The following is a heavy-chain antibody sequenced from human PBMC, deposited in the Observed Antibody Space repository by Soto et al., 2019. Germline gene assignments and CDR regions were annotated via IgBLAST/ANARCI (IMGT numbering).Heavy chain of an antibody. D-gene: IGHD2-15*01. CDR1: GFTFNTYG. J-gene: IGHJ6*02. Sequence: QVQLVESGGGVVQPGGSLRLSCTTSGFTFNTYGMYWVRQAPGKGLEWVAIIWYDGSNKYYGDSVKGRFTISRDNSKNTLYLQMSSLRAEDTALYYCARGDCTGAYCYSWPFNYGVDVWGQGTTVTASS. V-gene: IGHV3-33*08. CDR3: ARGDCTGAYCYSWPFNYGVDV. CDR2: IWYDGSNK.